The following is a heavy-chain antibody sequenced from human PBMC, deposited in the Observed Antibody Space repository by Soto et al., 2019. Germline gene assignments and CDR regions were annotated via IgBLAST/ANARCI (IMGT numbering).Heavy chain of an antibody. V-gene: IGHV1-2*02. CDR1: GPTFSAYY. D-gene: IGHD5-12*01. CDR3: ARVSVDVPE. Sequence: QLVQSGAEVKKPGASVRVSCKTSGPTFSAYYIHWVRQAPGQGLEWMGWIDPKSGGTTYEQKFLGRVIMTRDTSINTAYMDLNRLTSVDTAVYYCARVSVDVPEWGQGTLITVSS. CDR2: IDPKSGGT. J-gene: IGHJ4*02.